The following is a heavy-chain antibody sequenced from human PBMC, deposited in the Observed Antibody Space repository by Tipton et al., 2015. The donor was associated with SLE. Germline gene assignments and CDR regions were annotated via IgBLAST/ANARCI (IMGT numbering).Heavy chain of an antibody. J-gene: IGHJ3*02. V-gene: IGHV3-23*01. Sequence: GSLRLSCAASGFTFSSYAMSWVRQAPGKGLEWVSAISGSGGSTYYADSVKGRFTISRDNSKNTLYLQMNSLRAEDTAVYYCARERISLGAFDIWGQGTMVTVSS. CDR1: GFTFSSYA. CDR2: ISGSGGST. D-gene: IGHD1-14*01. CDR3: ARERISLGAFDI.